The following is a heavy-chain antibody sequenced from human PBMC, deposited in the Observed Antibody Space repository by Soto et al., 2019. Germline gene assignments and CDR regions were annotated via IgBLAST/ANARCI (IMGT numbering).Heavy chain of an antibody. V-gene: IGHV1-69*13. D-gene: IGHD6-6*01. CDR2: IIPIFGTA. CDR3: GGGSSSSIENYYYYGMDV. Sequence: ASVKVSCKASGGTFSSYAISWVRQAPGQGLEWMGGIIPIFGTANYAQKFQGRVTITADESTSTAYMELSSLRSEDTAVYYCGGGSSSSIENYYYYGMDVWGQGTTVTVSS. J-gene: IGHJ6*02. CDR1: GGTFSSYA.